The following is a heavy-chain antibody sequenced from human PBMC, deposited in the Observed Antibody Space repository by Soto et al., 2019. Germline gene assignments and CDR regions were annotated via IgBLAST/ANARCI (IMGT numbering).Heavy chain of an antibody. CDR2: IKWGESRR. CDR1: GFTFGDYW. Sequence: EVQLVESGGDLVQPGGSLRLSRTVSGFTFGDYWMHWVRHAPGKGPVWGSRIKWGESRREYADPVKGRFTISRDNAKNTVYLQMNSLRAEDTAIYYCVRGYSSSWYNYFDLWGQGTLVTVSS. CDR3: VRGYSSSWYNYFDL. D-gene: IGHD6-13*01. V-gene: IGHV3-74*03. J-gene: IGHJ5*02.